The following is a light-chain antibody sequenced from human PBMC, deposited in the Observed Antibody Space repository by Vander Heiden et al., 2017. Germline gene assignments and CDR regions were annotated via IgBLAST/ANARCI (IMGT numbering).Light chain of an antibody. V-gene: IGKV3-11*01. CDR2: DAS. CDR3: QQHNSWPRT. CDR1: QSISAE. J-gene: IGKJ2*01. Sequence: IVLPQSPATLSLSPGERATLSCRASQSISAELAWYQQKPGQAPRLLIYDASNRATGIPARFSGSGSGTDFTLTISNLEPEDFAVYYCQQHNSWPRTFGQGTKVEI.